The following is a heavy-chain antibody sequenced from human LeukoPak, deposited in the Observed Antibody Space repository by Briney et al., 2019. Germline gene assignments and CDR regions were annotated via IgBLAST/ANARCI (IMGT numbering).Heavy chain of an antibody. Sequence: PGRSLRLSCAASGFTFSSYGMHWVRQAPGKGLEWVAVISYDGSNKYYADSVKGRFTISRDNSKNTLYLQMNSLRAEDTAVYYCARHGSWSFDYWGQGTLVTVSA. J-gene: IGHJ4*02. CDR1: GFTFSSYG. CDR2: ISYDGSNK. CDR3: ARHGSWSFDY. V-gene: IGHV3-30*03. D-gene: IGHD6-13*01.